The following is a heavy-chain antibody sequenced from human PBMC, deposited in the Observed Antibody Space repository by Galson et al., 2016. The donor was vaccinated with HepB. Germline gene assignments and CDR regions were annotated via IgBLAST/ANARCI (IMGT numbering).Heavy chain of an antibody. V-gene: IGHV1-2*04. D-gene: IGHD6-19*01. Sequence: SVKVSCKASGYTFTDFYIHWVRLAPGQGLEWMGWVNPYTGGANYAQTFQDSVTMTSDASITTAYMELRSLGFDDTAFYFCATSSRGCGWYSFAYRGQGTLVSVSS. CDR2: VNPYTGGA. CDR3: ATSSRGCGWYSFAY. CDR1: GYTFTDFY. J-gene: IGHJ4*02.